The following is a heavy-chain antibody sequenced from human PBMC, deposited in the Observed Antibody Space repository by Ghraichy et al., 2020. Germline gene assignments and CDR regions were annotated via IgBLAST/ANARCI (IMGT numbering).Heavy chain of an antibody. Sequence: SVKVSCKASGGTFNSDATSWVRQAPGHGLEWMGGIIPIFGTANYAQKFQGRVTIIADESTNTAYMELSSLRSEDTAVYYCAVIGDCGGDCSHWGQGTLVTVSS. CDR3: AVIGDCGGDCSH. CDR2: IIPIFGTA. V-gene: IGHV1-69*13. D-gene: IGHD2-21*02. J-gene: IGHJ1*01. CDR1: GGTFNSDA.